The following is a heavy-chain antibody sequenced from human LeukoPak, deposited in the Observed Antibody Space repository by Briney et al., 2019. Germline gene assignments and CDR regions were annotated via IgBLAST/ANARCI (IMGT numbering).Heavy chain of an antibody. J-gene: IGHJ4*02. CDR3: AKMPVSYSSGWSTFDY. V-gene: IGHV3-23*01. CDR2: ISDSGGST. Sequence: GGSLRLSCAASGFTFSSYAMSWVRQAPGKGLEWVSAISDSGGSTYYADSVKGRFTISRDNSKNTLYLQMNSLRAEDTAIYYCAKMPVSYSSGWSTFDYWGQGTLVTVSS. CDR1: GFTFSSYA. D-gene: IGHD6-19*01.